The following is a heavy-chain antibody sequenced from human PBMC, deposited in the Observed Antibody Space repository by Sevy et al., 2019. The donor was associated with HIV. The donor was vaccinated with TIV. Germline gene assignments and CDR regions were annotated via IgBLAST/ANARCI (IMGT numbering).Heavy chain of an antibody. Sequence: GGSLRLSCAASGFTISSYAMHWVRQAPGKGLEWVAVISYDGSNKYYAESVKGRFTISRDNSKNRLYLQMNSLRAEDTAVYYCARALLAGYSGSWLPKYYYYYGMDVWGQGTTVTVSS. V-gene: IGHV3-30-3*01. J-gene: IGHJ6*02. CDR3: ARALLAGYSGSWLPKYYYYYGMDV. D-gene: IGHD6-13*01. CDR1: GFTISSYA. CDR2: ISYDGSNK.